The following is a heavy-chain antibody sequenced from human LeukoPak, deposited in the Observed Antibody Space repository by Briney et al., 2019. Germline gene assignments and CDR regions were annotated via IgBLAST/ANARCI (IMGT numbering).Heavy chain of an antibody. CDR3: ASSYYDVLTGSTIEMDV. D-gene: IGHD3-9*01. J-gene: IGHJ6*04. Sequence: SETLSLTCTVSGGSIRSYYWSWIRQPPGKGLEWIGHIYYSGSTNYSPSLKSRVTMSVDTSKNQFSLKLSSVTAADTAVYYCASSYYDVLTGSTIEMDVWGKGTTVTVSS. V-gene: IGHV4-59*01. CDR1: GGSIRSYY. CDR2: IYYSGST.